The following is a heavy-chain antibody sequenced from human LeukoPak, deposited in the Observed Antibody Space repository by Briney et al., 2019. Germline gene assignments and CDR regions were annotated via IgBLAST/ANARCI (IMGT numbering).Heavy chain of an antibody. CDR2: IIPILGIA. CDR3: ARDGIGLAAAGTDY. V-gene: IGHV1-69*04. CDR1: GGTFSSYA. J-gene: IGHJ4*02. D-gene: IGHD6-13*01. Sequence: SVKVSCKASGGTFSSYAISWVRQAPGQGLEWMGRIIPILGIANYAQKFQGRVTITADKSTSTAYMELSSLRSEDTAVYYCARDGIGLAAAGTDYWGQGALVTVSS.